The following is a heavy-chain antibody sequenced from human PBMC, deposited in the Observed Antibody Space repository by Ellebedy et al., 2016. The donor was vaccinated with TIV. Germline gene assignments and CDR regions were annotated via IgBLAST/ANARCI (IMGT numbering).Heavy chain of an antibody. D-gene: IGHD6-13*01. J-gene: IGHJ6*02. CDR1: GFTVSSSY. V-gene: IGHV3-74*01. CDR2: IHSDGSTT. CDR3: ARVGIAATYYGMDV. Sequence: GESLKISCAASGFTVSSSYMTWVRQAPGKGLVWVSRIHSDGSTTSYADSVRGRFTISRDSAKNTLYLQMNSLRVEDTAVYYCARVGIAATYYGMDVWGQGTTVTVSS.